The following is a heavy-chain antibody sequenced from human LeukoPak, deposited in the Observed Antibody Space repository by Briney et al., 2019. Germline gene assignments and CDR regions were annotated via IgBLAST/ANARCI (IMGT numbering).Heavy chain of an antibody. Sequence: SSQTLSLTCTVSGGSISSGSFYWIWVRQPAGKGLEWIGRIHTSGTTNYYPSLNSRVTFSIDTSKNQFSLKLSSVTAADTALYYCARVKGGLGWEILSGLDIWGRGTMVTVSS. J-gene: IGHJ3*02. CDR3: ARVKGGLGWEILSGLDI. CDR1: GGSISSGSFY. V-gene: IGHV4-61*02. D-gene: IGHD1-26*01. CDR2: IHTSGTT.